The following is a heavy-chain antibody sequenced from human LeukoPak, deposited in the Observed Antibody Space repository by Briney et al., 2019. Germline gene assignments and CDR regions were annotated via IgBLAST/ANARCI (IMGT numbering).Heavy chain of an antibody. CDR2: IYYTGNT. CDR3: ARGGTLFTYFDS. V-gene: IGHV4-4*07. D-gene: IGHD3-10*02. CDR1: GGSTSDYY. Sequence: SSETLSLTCSVSGGSTSDYYWNWIRQPAGQGLEWLGRIYYTGNTAYNPSLESRLTMSLDTAKNQFSLKVTSVTAADTAVYYCARGGTLFTYFDSWCQGTLVTVSS. J-gene: IGHJ4*02.